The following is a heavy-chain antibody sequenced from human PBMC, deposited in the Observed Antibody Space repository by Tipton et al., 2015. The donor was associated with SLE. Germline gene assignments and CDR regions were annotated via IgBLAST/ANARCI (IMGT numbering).Heavy chain of an antibody. J-gene: IGHJ4*02. CDR1: GFTVSSNY. V-gene: IGHV3-66*01. D-gene: IGHD1-26*01. Sequence: SLRLSCAASGFTVSSNYMSWVRQAPGKGLEWVSVTYSTGSTYYADSVKGGFTISRDNSKNTLYLQMSSLRAEDTAVYFCLYSGGEAYFDYWGQGTLVTVSS. CDR2: TYSTGST. CDR3: LYSGGEAYFDY.